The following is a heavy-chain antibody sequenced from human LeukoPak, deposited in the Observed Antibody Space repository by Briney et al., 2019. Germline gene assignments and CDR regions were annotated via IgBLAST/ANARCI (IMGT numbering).Heavy chain of an antibody. Sequence: PSETLSLTCTVSDGSLSPYYWSWIRQHPGKGLEWIGYIYYSGSTYYNASLKSRVTISVDTSKNQFSLKLSSVTAADTAVYYCARILTGLRYYFDYWGQGTLVTVST. CDR3: ARILTGLRYYFDY. CDR2: IYYSGST. CDR1: DGSLSPYY. J-gene: IGHJ4*02. V-gene: IGHV4-31*03. D-gene: IGHD3-9*01.